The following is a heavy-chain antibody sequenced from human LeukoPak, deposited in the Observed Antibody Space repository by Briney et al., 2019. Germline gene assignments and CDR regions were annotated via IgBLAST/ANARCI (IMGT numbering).Heavy chain of an antibody. D-gene: IGHD1-26*01. CDR1: GYTLSELS. J-gene: IGHJ6*03. Sequence: ASVKVSCKVSGYTLSELSMHWVRQAPGKGLEWMGSFDREEGKTIDAQKFQGRVTMTEDTSTDTAYMELSSLRSEDTAVYYCATGVGPTHPHYYYSYMDVCGKGTTVTVSS. CDR3: ATGVGPTHPHYYYSYMDV. CDR2: FDREEGKT. V-gene: IGHV1-24*01.